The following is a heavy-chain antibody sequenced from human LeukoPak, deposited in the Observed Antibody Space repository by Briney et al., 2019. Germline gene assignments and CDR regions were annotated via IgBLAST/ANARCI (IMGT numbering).Heavy chain of an antibody. CDR3: ARRGSGRYDFDS. D-gene: IGHD1-26*01. V-gene: IGHV5-51*01. J-gene: IGHJ4*02. CDR1: GYSFTTHW. CDR2: IFPGDSET. Sequence: GESLKISCKGSGYSFTTHWIGWVRQLPGKGLEWMGLIFPGDSETIYSPSLQGQVTISADKSISTASLQWSSLKASDTAMYYCARRGSGRYDFDSWGQGTLVTVSS.